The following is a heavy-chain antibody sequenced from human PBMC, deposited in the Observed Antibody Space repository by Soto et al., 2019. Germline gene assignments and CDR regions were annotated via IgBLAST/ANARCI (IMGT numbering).Heavy chain of an antibody. J-gene: IGHJ3*02. CDR3: ARSPSGSYPSGNALDI. CDR1: GFDFNNYD. Sequence: GGSLRLSCATSGFDFNNYDMFWVRQPTGKGLEWVSAIGTKADTFYPDSVKGRFTISRENARNSLYLQMNSLRAGDTGVYYCARSPSGSYPSGNALDIWGQGTMVTVSS. D-gene: IGHD1-26*01. V-gene: IGHV3-13*01. CDR2: IGTKADT.